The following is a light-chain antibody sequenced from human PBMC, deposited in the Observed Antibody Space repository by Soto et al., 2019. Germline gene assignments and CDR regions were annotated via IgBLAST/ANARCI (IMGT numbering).Light chain of an antibody. CDR3: SSYTSSSTVVV. J-gene: IGLJ2*01. V-gene: IGLV2-14*01. CDR2: DVS. CDR1: SSDVGGYNY. Sequence: QSALTQPASVSGSPGQSITISCTGTSSDVGGYNYVSWYQQHPSKAPKLMIYDVSNRPSGVSNRFSGSKSGNTASLTISGLQAEDEADYYCSSYTSSSTVVVFGGGTKLTVL.